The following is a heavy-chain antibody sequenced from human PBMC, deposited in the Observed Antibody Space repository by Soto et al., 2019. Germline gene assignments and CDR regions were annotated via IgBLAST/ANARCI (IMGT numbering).Heavy chain of an antibody. CDR2: ISYDGSNK. J-gene: IGHJ4*02. D-gene: IGHD3-22*01. Sequence: QVQLVESGGGVVQPGRSLRLSCAASGFTFSSYAMHWVRQAPGKGLEWVAVISYDGSNKYYADSVKGRFTISRDNSKNTLYLQKNSLRAEDTAVYLRARDGGIVGVIRYYFDYLGQGTLVTVSS. CDR1: GFTFSSYA. CDR3: ARDGGIVGVIRYYFDY. V-gene: IGHV3-30-3*01.